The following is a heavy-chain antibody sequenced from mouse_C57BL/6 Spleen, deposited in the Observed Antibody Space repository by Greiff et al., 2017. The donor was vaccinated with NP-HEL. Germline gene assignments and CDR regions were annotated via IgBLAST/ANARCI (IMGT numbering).Heavy chain of an antibody. CDR2: ISYDGSN. V-gene: IGHV3-6*01. Sequence: EVQLVESGPGLVKPSQSLSLTCSVTGYSITSGYYWNWIRQFPGNKLEWMGYISYDGSNNYNPSLKNRISITRDTSKNQFFLKLNSVTTEDTATYYCARGGVLRPYYYAMDYWGQGTSVTVSS. D-gene: IGHD1-2*01. J-gene: IGHJ4*01. CDR3: ARGGVLRPYYYAMDY. CDR1: GYSITSGYY.